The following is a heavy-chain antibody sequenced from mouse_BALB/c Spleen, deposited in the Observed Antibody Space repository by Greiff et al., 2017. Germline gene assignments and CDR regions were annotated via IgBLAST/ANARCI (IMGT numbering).Heavy chain of an antibody. D-gene: IGHD2-2*01. J-gene: IGHJ4*01. CDR1: GFTFSSYA. V-gene: IGHV5-6-5*01. CDR3: ATIWLRRDYAMDY. CDR2: ISSGGST. Sequence: EVQRVESGGGLVKPGGSLKLSCAASGFTFSSYAMSWVRQTPEKRLEWVASISSGGSTYYPDSVKGRFTISRDNARNILYLQMSSLRSEDTAMYYCATIWLRRDYAMDYWGQGTSVTVSS.